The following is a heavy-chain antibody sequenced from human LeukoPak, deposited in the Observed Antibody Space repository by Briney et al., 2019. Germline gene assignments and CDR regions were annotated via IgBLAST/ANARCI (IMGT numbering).Heavy chain of an antibody. Sequence: SQTLSLTCAISGDSVSSSSAAWNWIRQSLSRGLEWLGRTYYRSKWYNDYAVSVRSRITVNPDTSKNQFSLKLSSVTAADTAVYYCARVGGATFDYWGQGTLVTVSS. CDR3: ARVGGATFDY. J-gene: IGHJ4*02. CDR1: GDSVSSSSAA. D-gene: IGHD1-26*01. CDR2: TYYRSKWYN. V-gene: IGHV6-1*01.